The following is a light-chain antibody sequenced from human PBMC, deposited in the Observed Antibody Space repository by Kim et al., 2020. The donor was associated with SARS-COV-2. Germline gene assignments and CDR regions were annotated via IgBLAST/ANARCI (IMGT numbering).Light chain of an antibody. J-gene: IGKJ5*01. CDR2: AAS. Sequence: SPGGRATLSCRASQSVFSNYVAWYQNKPGQAPRLLIYAASTRAAGVADRFSGSGSGTDFTLTINRLEPEDFAIYFCQQHGNSPITFGQGTRLEIK. V-gene: IGKV3-20*01. CDR3: QQHGNSPIT. CDR1: QSVFSNY.